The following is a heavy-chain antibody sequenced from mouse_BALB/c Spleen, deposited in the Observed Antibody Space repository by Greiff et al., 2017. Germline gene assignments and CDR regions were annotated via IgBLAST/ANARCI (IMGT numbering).Heavy chain of an antibody. CDR3: AREGLLRLHAMDY. J-gene: IGHJ4*01. D-gene: IGHD1-2*01. CDR2: ISSGSSTI. Sequence: VRLKQSGGGLVQPGGSRKLSCAASGFTFSSFGMHWVRQAPEKGLEWVAYISSGSSTIYYADTVKGRFTISRDNPKNTLFLQMTSLRSEDTAMYYCAREGLLRLHAMDYWGQGTSVTVSS. CDR1: GFTFSSFG. V-gene: IGHV5-17*02.